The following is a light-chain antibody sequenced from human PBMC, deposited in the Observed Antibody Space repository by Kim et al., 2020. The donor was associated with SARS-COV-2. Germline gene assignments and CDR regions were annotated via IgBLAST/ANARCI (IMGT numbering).Light chain of an antibody. CDR2: KAS. Sequence: DIQMTQSPSTLSASVGDRVTITCRASQGVSDWLAWYQQKPGKPPKLLIYKASKLEDGVPSRFSATESGTEFTLTINSLQPDDFATYYCQQYYSGSRAFGQGTKVDFK. J-gene: IGKJ1*01. V-gene: IGKV1-5*03. CDR3: QQYYSGSRA. CDR1: QGVSDW.